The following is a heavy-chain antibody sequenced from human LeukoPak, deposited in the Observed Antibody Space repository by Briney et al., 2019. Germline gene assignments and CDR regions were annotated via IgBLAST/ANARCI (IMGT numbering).Heavy chain of an antibody. CDR1: GGSISTGGYY. CDR3: ARATDYGDSYYFDH. V-gene: IGHV4-31*03. D-gene: IGHD4/OR15-4a*01. Sequence: SETLSLTCTVSGGSISTGGYYWSWIRQHPGKGLEYIGYIYYRGSTYYSPSLKSRLTISLDTPNNQFSLKLRSVTAADTAVYYCARATDYGDSYYFDHWGQGTPVTVSS. J-gene: IGHJ4*02. CDR2: IYYRGST.